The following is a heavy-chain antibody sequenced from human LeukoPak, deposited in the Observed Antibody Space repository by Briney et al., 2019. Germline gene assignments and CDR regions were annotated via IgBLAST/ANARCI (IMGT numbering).Heavy chain of an antibody. CDR3: ARITAAKQDAFDI. Sequence: SQTLSLTCTVSGGSIGSGSYYWRWIRQPAGKGLEWIGRIYTSGSTNYNPSLKSRVTISVDTSKNQFSLKLSSVTAADTAVYYCARITAAKQDAFDIWGQGTMVTVSS. CDR2: IYTSGST. V-gene: IGHV4-61*02. D-gene: IGHD2-2*01. J-gene: IGHJ3*02. CDR1: GGSIGSGSYY.